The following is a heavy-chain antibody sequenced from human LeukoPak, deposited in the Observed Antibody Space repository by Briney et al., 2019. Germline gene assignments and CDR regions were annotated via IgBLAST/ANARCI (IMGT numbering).Heavy chain of an antibody. J-gene: IGHJ4*02. Sequence: GGSLRLSCAASGFTFSNAWMSWVRQAPGKGLEWVGRIKSKTDGVPTGHAAPVKGRFTISRDDSKNTLYLQMNSLKTEDTAVYYCTRGSSGLGYWGQGTLVPVSS. CDR1: GFTFSNAW. D-gene: IGHD6-25*01. V-gene: IGHV3-15*01. CDR2: IKSKTDGVPT. CDR3: TRGSSGLGY.